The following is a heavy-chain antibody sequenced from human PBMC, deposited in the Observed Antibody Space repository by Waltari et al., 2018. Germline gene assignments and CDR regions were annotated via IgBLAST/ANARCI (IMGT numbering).Heavy chain of an antibody. J-gene: IGHJ2*01. CDR2: LYSGGST. V-gene: IGHV3-53*02. CDR3: ARDRPFDF. Sequence: EVQMVETGGGLIQPGGSLRLSCAVSGLTVNSKYMSWVSQAPGKGLGWVSVLYSGGSTFSADSVTGRFSISRAISKNSLYLQMNSLRAEDTAVYYCARDRPFDFWGRGTLVTVSS. CDR1: GLTVNSKY.